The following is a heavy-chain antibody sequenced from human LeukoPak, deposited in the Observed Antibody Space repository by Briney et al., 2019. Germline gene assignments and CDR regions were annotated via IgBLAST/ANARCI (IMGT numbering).Heavy chain of an antibody. D-gene: IGHD5-24*01. CDR1: GYSLSSGYY. V-gene: IGHV4-38-2*02. CDR2: IYHSGRT. CDR3: ARLYLPATQFDY. J-gene: IGHJ4*02. Sequence: SETLSLTCTVSGYSLSSGYYWGWIRQPPGKGLEWIGSIYHSGRTFYNPSLKSRVTISVDTSKNQFSLKLTSVTAADTAVYYCARLYLPATQFDYWGQGTLVTVSS.